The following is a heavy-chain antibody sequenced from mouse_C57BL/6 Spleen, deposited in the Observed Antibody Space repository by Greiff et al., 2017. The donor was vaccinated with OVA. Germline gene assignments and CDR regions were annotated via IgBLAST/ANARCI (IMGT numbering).Heavy chain of an antibody. CDR3: AREITTVVGAMDY. Sequence: QVQLQQPGAELVRPGSSVKLSCKASGYTFTSYWMPWVKQRPIQGLEWIGNIDPSDSETHYNQKFKDKATLTVDKSSSTAYMQLSSLTSEDSAVYYCAREITTVVGAMDYWGQGTSVTVSS. J-gene: IGHJ4*01. V-gene: IGHV1-52*01. CDR2: IDPSDSET. CDR1: GYTFTSYW. D-gene: IGHD1-1*01.